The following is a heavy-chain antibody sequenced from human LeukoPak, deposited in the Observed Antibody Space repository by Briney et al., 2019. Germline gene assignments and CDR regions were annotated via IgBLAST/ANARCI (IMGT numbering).Heavy chain of an antibody. V-gene: IGHV3-21*01. CDR2: ISSSSSYI. Sequence: GGSLRLSCAASGFTFSSYGMNWVRQAPGKGLEWVSSISSSSSYIYYADSVKGRFTISRDNAKNSLYLQMNSLRAEDTAVYYCARDQNYDILTGIDYWGQGTLVTVSS. CDR3: ARDQNYDILTGIDY. J-gene: IGHJ4*02. CDR1: GFTFSSYG. D-gene: IGHD3-9*01.